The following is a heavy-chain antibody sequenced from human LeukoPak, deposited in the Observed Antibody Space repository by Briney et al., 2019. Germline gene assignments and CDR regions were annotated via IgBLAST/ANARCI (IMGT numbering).Heavy chain of an antibody. V-gene: IGHV1-69*01. CDR1: GGSFGGYA. Sequence: ASVKVSCKASGGSFGGYAINWLRQAPGQGLEWMGGIIPMIGTTNFAPKFQVRVAFTADASTSTAYMDLSSLTSEDTAMYYCARDRAIPKADVFDIWGQGTMVTVSS. CDR3: ARDRAIPKADVFDI. CDR2: IIPMIGTT. J-gene: IGHJ3*02.